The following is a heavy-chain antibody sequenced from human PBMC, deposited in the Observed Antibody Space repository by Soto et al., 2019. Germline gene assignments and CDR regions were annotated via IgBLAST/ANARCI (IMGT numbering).Heavy chain of an antibody. CDR1: GGTFSSYT. D-gene: IGHD3-3*01. CDR2: IIPILGIA. Sequence: ASVKVSCKASGGTFSSYTISWVRQAPGQGLEWMGRIIPILGIANYAQKFQGRVTITADKSTSTAYMELSSLRSEDTAVYYCARGGNYDFWSGKPDYWGQGTLVTVSS. J-gene: IGHJ4*02. CDR3: ARGGNYDFWSGKPDY. V-gene: IGHV1-69*02.